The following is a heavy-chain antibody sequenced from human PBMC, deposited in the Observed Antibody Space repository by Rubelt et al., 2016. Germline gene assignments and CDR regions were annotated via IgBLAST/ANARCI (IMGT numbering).Heavy chain of an antibody. CDR3: ARGGGRFVEWLYGFDP. J-gene: IGHJ5*02. Sequence: QVQLVQSGAEVKKPGSSVKVSCKASGGTFSSYAISWVRQAPGQGLEWMGGIIPILGTANYAQKFQGRVTITADESTSTAYMELSSLRSEDTAVYDCARGGGRFVEWLYGFDPWGQGTLVTVSS. D-gene: IGHD3-3*01. V-gene: IGHV1-69*01. CDR1: GGTFSSYA. CDR2: IIPILGTA.